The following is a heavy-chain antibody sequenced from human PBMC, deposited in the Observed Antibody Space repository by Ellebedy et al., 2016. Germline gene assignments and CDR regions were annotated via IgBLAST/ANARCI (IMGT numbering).Heavy chain of an antibody. J-gene: IGHJ5*02. D-gene: IGHD6-13*01. CDR2: IYYSGST. Sequence: SETLSLXXTVSGYSISSGYYWGWIRQPPGKGLEWIGSIYYSGSTYYNPSLKSRVNVSVDTLKNQFSLNLISVTAADTAVYHCTRAGGQQMPPGDFWFNPWGQGTLVTVSS. V-gene: IGHV4-38-2*02. CDR1: GYSISSGYY. CDR3: TRAGGQQMPPGDFWFNP.